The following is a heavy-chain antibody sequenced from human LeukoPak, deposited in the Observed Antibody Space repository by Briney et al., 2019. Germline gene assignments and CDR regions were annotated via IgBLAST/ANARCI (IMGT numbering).Heavy chain of an antibody. J-gene: IGHJ4*02. V-gene: IGHV3-48*03. CDR2: ISSSDSTI. CDR1: GFTFSSYE. Sequence: GGSLRLSCAASGFTFSSYEMHWVRQPPGKGLEWVSYISSSDSTIYYADSVKGRFTISRDNAKNSLYLQMNSLRAEDTAVYYCARDYGDSSPFDYWGQGTLVTVSS. D-gene: IGHD4-17*01. CDR3: ARDYGDSSPFDY.